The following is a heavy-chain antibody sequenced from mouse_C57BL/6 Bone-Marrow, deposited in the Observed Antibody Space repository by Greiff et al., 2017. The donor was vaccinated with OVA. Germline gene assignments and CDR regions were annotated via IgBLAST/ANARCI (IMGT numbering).Heavy chain of an antibody. CDR1: GFTFSSYA. CDR3: SRDPYGSSPYSAMDY. J-gene: IGHJ4*01. Sequence: LQQPGTELVKPGGSLKLSCAASGFTFSSYAMSWVRQTPEKRLEWVAYISSGGDYIYYADTVKGRFPISRDNARNTLYLQMRSLKSEDTAMSYCSRDPYGSSPYSAMDYWGQGTSVTVSS. V-gene: IGHV5-9-1*02. CDR2: ISSGGDYI. D-gene: IGHD1-1*01.